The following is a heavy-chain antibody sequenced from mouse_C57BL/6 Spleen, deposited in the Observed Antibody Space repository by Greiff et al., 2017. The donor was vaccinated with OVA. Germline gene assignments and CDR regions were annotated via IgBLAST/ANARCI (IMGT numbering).Heavy chain of an antibody. J-gene: IGHJ4*01. V-gene: IGHV1-81*01. D-gene: IGHD1-2*01. CDR1: GYTFTSYG. CDR2: IYPRSGNT. Sequence: QVQLQQSGAELVRPGASVKLSCKASGYTFTSYGISWVKQRPGQGLEWIGEIYPRSGNTYYNEKFKGKATLTADKSSSTAYMELRSLTSEDSAVYFCARSGLRPYYYAMDYWGQGTSVTVSS. CDR3: ARSGLRPYYYAMDY.